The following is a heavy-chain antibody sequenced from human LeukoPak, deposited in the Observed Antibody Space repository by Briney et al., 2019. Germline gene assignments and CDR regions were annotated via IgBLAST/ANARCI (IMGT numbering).Heavy chain of an antibody. CDR2: IIPIFGTA. D-gene: IGHD3-22*01. CDR3: ARGGGDSSGYYYYMDV. V-gene: IGHV1-69*13. CDR1: GGTFSSYA. Sequence: SVKVSCKASGGTFSSYAISWVRQAPGQGLEWMGGIIPIFGTANYAQKFQGRVTITADESTSTAYMELSSLRSEDTAVYYCARGGGDSSGYYYYMDVWGKGTAVTVSS. J-gene: IGHJ6*03.